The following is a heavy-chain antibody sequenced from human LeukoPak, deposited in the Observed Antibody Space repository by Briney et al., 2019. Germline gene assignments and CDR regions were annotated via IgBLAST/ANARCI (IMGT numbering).Heavy chain of an antibody. CDR1: GGSISSYY. V-gene: IGHV4-59*08. D-gene: IGHD1-26*01. Sequence: SETLSLTCTVSGGSISSYYWSWIRQPPGKGLEWIGYIYYSGSTNYNPSLKSRVTISVDTSKNQFSLKLSSVTAADTAVYYCARQPNIVGAKPYYYGMDVWGQGTTVTVSS. CDR3: ARQPNIVGAKPYYYGMDV. CDR2: IYYSGST. J-gene: IGHJ6*02.